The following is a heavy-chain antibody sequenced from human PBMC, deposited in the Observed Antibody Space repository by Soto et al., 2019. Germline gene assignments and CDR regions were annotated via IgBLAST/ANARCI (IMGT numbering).Heavy chain of an antibody. D-gene: IGHD3-22*01. V-gene: IGHV4-30-4*01. CDR2: IYYSGST. CDR1: GGSISSGDYY. J-gene: IGHJ4*02. Sequence: PSETLSLTCTVSGGSISSGDYYWSWIRQPPGKGLEWIGYIYYSGSTYYNPSLKSRVTISVDTSKNQFSLKLSSVTAADTAVYYCARGKGNMIAPENYWGQGTLVTVSS. CDR3: ARGKGNMIAPENY.